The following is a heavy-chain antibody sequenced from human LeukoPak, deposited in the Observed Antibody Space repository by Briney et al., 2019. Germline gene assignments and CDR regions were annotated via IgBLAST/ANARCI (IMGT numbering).Heavy chain of an antibody. CDR2: ISSSSSTI. Sequence: PGGSLRLSCAASGFTFSSYSMNWVRQAPGKGLEWVSYISSSSSTIYYADSVKGRFTIPRDNAKNSLYLQMNSLRAEDTAVYYCARDPVFAQRGIYYFDYWGQGTLVTVSS. CDR3: ARDPVFAQRGIYYFDY. CDR1: GFTFSSYS. J-gene: IGHJ4*02. D-gene: IGHD2-21*01. V-gene: IGHV3-48*01.